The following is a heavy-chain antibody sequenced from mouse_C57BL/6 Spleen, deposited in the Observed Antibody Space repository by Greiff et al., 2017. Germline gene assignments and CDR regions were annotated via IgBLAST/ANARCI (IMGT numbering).Heavy chain of an antibody. CDR3: ARHYYGSSYRYFDD. CDR2: IYPGDGDT. CDR1: GYAFSSSW. Sequence: VQLQQSGPELVKPGASVKISCKASGYAFSSSWMNWVKQRPGKGLEWIGRIYPGDGDTNYNGKFKGKATLTADKSSSTAYMQLSSLTSEDSAVYYCARHYYGSSYRYFDDWGQGTTLTVSS. J-gene: IGHJ2*01. D-gene: IGHD1-1*01. V-gene: IGHV1-82*01.